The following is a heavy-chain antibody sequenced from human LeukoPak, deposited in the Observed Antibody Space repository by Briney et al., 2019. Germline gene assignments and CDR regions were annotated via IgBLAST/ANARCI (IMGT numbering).Heavy chain of an antibody. D-gene: IGHD2-2*01. Sequence: PSETLSLTCTVSGVSISSYYWSWIRQPPGKGLEWIGYIYYSGSTNYNPSLKSRVTISVDTSKNQFSLKLSSVTAADTAVYYCAGSSTSGGYYFDYWGQGTLVTVSS. J-gene: IGHJ4*02. CDR1: GVSISSYY. CDR2: IYYSGST. V-gene: IGHV4-59*01. CDR3: AGSSTSGGYYFDY.